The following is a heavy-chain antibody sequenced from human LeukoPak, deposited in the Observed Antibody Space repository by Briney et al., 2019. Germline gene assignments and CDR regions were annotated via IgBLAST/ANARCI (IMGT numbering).Heavy chain of an antibody. CDR2: IKSKTDSGTT. CDR1: GFTFSNAC. J-gene: IGHJ4*02. V-gene: IGHV3-15*01. Sequence: GGSLRLSCAASGFTFSNACMTWVRQAPGKGLEWFGHIKSKTDSGTTDYAAPVKGRFTISRDDSKNTLYLQMNSLKTEDTAVYYCTTGTWIQLWLADYWGQGTLVTVSS. D-gene: IGHD5-18*01. CDR3: TTGTWIQLWLADY.